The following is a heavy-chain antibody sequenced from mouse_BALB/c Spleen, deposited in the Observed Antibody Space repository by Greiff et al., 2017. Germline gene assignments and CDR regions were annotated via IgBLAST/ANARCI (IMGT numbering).Heavy chain of an antibody. V-gene: IGHV1-80*01. Sequence: QVQLKESGAELMKPGASVKISCKATGYTFRSYWMNWVKQRPGQGLEWIGQIYPGDGDTNYNGKFKGKATLTADKSSSTAYMQLSSLTSEDSAVYFCARRDYGSSYKFAYWGQGTLVTVSA. J-gene: IGHJ3*01. CDR2: IYPGDGDT. CDR1: GYTFRSYW. D-gene: IGHD1-1*01. CDR3: ARRDYGSSYKFAY.